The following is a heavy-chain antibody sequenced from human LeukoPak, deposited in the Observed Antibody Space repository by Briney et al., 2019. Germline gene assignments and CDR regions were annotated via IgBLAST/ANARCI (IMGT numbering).Heavy chain of an antibody. CDR3: ARDGSDYYDSSGASGWFDP. CDR1: GFIFCSYE. Sequence: GGSLRLSCAASGFIFCSYEMNWVRQAPGKGLEWVSYISSSGSTIYYADSVKGRFTISRDNAKNSLYLQMNSLRAEDTAVYYCARDGSDYYDSSGASGWFDPWGQGTLVTVSS. CDR2: ISSSGSTI. J-gene: IGHJ5*02. D-gene: IGHD3-22*01. V-gene: IGHV3-48*03.